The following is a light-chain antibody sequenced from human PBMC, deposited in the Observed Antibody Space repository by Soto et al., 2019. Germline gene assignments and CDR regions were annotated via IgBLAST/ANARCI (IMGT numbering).Light chain of an antibody. CDR3: QQYISSPLT. CDR1: QTVSNNY. J-gene: IGKJ1*01. Sequence: EIVLTQSPGTLSLSPGERATLSCRASQTVSNNYLAWYQQKPGQAPRLVIYGASNRATGIPDGFSASGSGTDFTLTISRLEPEDFAVYYCQQYISSPLTFGQGTKV. CDR2: GAS. V-gene: IGKV3-20*01.